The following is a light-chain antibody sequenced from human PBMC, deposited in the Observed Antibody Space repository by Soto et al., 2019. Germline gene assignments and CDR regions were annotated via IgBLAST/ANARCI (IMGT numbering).Light chain of an antibody. Sequence: IQMTQSPSTVSASVGDRVTITCRASQNIRSRLAWFQQKPGKAPKLLIYDASSLESGVPSTFSGSASGTEFTLTISSLQPDDFATYYCQQYNSYPWTSGQGTKV. V-gene: IGKV1-5*01. CDR3: QQYNSYPWT. CDR2: DAS. CDR1: QNIRSR. J-gene: IGKJ1*01.